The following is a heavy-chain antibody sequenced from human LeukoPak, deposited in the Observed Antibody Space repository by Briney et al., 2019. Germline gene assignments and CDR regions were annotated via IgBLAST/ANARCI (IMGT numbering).Heavy chain of an antibody. J-gene: IGHJ3*02. D-gene: IGHD6-6*01. CDR1: GGSISSSSYF. CDR2: IYYSGST. Sequence: SETLSLTCTVSGGSISSSSYFWGWIRQPPGKGLEWIWSIYYSGSTDYNPSLESRVTISVDTSKNQFSLKLSSVTAADTAVYYCARRVRIAARPPAAFDIWGQGTMVTVSS. V-gene: IGHV4-39*01. CDR3: ARRVRIAARPPAAFDI.